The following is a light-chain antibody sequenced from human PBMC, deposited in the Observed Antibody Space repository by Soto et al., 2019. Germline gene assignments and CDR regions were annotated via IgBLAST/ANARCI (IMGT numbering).Light chain of an antibody. CDR2: AAS. J-gene: IGKJ1*01. CDR3: QQSYSTPRT. V-gene: IGKV1-39*01. CDR1: QSISSY. Sequence: DIQMTQSPSSLSASVGDRVTITCRASQSISSYLNWYQQKPGKAPRLLIYAASSLQSGVPSRFSGGGSGTEFTLTISSLQPDDFATYYCQQSYSTPRTFGQGTKVEIK.